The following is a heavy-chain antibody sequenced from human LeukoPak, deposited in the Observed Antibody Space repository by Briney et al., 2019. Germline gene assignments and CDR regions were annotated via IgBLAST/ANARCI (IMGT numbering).Heavy chain of an antibody. Sequence: SETLSLTCAVYGGSFSGYYWSWIRQPPGKGLEWIGEINQSGSTNYNPSLKSRVTISVDTSKNQFSLKLSSVTAADTAVYYCARANEYSSSSGPMGYWGQGTLVTVSS. D-gene: IGHD6-6*01. J-gene: IGHJ4*02. CDR3: ARANEYSSSSGPMGY. CDR1: GGSFSGYY. CDR2: INQSGST. V-gene: IGHV4-34*01.